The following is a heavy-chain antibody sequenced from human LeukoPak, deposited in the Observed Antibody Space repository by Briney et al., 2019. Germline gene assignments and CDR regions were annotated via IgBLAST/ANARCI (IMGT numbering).Heavy chain of an antibody. J-gene: IGHJ6*03. V-gene: IGHV4-39*01. Sequence: SETLSLTCTVSGGSISSSSYYWDWIRQPPGKGLEWIVNVYYGGNTFYNSSLESRVTISVDMSKNQFSLKLTSLTAADTAVYYCARQRADYFYHYLDVWGKGTSVTVSS. CDR3: ARQRADYFYHYLDV. CDR2: VYYGGNT. CDR1: GGSISSSSYY.